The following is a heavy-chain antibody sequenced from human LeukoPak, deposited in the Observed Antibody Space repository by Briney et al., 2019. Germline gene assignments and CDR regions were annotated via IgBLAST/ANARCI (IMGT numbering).Heavy chain of an antibody. V-gene: IGHV3-23*01. CDR1: GFTFSSYA. CDR2: ISGSGGST. CDR3: VRDGDDFNFDY. Sequence: GGSLRLSCAASGFTFSSYAMSWVRQAPGKGLEWVSAISGSGGSTYYADSVEGRFTISRDNAKNTLYLQMSSLRAEDTAVYFCVRDGDDFNFDYWGQGSLVTVSS. J-gene: IGHJ4*02. D-gene: IGHD5-24*01.